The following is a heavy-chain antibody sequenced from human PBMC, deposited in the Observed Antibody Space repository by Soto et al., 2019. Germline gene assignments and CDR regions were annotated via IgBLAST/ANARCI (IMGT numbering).Heavy chain of an antibody. D-gene: IGHD6-13*01. CDR1: GYTFTSYD. J-gene: IGHJ5*02. Sequence: GASVKVSCKASGYTFTSYDINWVRQATGQGLEWMGWMNPNSGNTGYAQKFQGRVTMTRNTSISTAYMELSSLRSEDTAVYYCAREVGGSSWPRGNWFDPWGQGTLVTVPQ. V-gene: IGHV1-8*01. CDR3: AREVGGSSWPRGNWFDP. CDR2: MNPNSGNT.